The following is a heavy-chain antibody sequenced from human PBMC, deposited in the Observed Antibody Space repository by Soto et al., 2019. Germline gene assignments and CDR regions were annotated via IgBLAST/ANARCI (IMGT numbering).Heavy chain of an antibody. CDR3: ARSGGIDYYVSSGRCAANTEYFQH. J-gene: IGHJ1*01. V-gene: IGHV3-33*01. CDR2: IWHDGSNK. D-gene: IGHD3-22*01. Sequence: QVQLVESGGGVVQPGRSLRLSCAASGFTFSSYGMHWVRQAPGKGLEWLAGIWHDGSNKYYADSVKGRFTISRDNSKNTLYLQMDSLRAEDTAVYYCARSGGIDYYVSSGRCAANTEYFQHWGQGTLVTVSS. CDR1: GFTFSSYG.